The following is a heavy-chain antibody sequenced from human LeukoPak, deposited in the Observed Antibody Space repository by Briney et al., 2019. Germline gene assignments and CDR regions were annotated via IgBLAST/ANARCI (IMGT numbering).Heavy chain of an antibody. D-gene: IGHD6-19*01. Sequence: SETLSLTCTVSGGSISSGSYYWSWIRQPAGKGLEWIGRIYTSGTTNYNPSLKSRVTISVDTSKNQFSLKLISVTAADTAVYYCACSGWYISVNYYYYMDVWGNGTTVTISS. CDR1: GGSISSGSYY. J-gene: IGHJ6*03. CDR3: ACSGWYISVNYYYYMDV. CDR2: IYTSGTT. V-gene: IGHV4-61*02.